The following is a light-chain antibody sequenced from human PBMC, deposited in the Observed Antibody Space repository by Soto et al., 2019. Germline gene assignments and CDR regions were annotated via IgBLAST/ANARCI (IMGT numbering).Light chain of an antibody. J-gene: IGKJ3*01. CDR2: GAS. CDR3: KLDGYSHLFT. V-gene: IGKV3-20*01. CDR1: QTVNRNY. Sequence: EIVLTQSPGTLSLSPGERATLSCRASQTVNRNYLVWYQQKPGQAPRVLISGASSRATGIPDRFSGSGSGTDFTPSISRLEPVDCVVYYCKLDGYSHLFTCGPGTKVDMK.